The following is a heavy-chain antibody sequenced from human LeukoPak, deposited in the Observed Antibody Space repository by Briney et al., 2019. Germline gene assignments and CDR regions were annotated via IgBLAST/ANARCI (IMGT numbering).Heavy chain of an antibody. D-gene: IGHD2-15*01. CDR2: IYYSGST. Sequence: PSQTLSLTCTVSGGSISSGAYYWSWIRQHPGKSLEWIGYIYYSGSTYYNPSLKSRVTISVDTSKNQFSLKLSSVTAADTAIYYCARGGRYCSGGSCYLDYWGQGTLVTVSS. CDR1: GGSISSGAYY. CDR3: ARGGRYCSGGSCYLDY. J-gene: IGHJ4*02. V-gene: IGHV4-31*03.